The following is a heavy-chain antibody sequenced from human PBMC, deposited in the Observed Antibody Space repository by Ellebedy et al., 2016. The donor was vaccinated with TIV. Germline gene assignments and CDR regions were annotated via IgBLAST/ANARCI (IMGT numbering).Heavy chain of an antibody. D-gene: IGHD6-19*01. Sequence: SETLSLXXAVYGGSFSGYYWSWIRQPPGKGLEWIGEINHSGSTNYNPSLKSRVTISVDTSKNQFSLKLSSVTAADTAVYYCARARSAVYFDYWGQGTLVTVSS. CDR1: GGSFSGYY. CDR3: ARARSAVYFDY. V-gene: IGHV4-34*01. J-gene: IGHJ4*02. CDR2: INHSGST.